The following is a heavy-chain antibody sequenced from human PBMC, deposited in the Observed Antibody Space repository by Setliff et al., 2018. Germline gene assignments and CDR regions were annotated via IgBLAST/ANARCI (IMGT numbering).Heavy chain of an antibody. CDR1: GYTFIYYY. J-gene: IGHJ3*02. CDR3: ARDRFYNSWSGTSITAPHDAFDI. D-gene: IGHD3-3*01. V-gene: IGHV1-46*03. CDR2: INPSGGLT. Sequence: ASVKVSCKASGYTFIYYYIHWLRQAPGQGLEWTGIINPSGGLTRYAQKFQGRVTMTRDTSTSTVYMEVSSLRSEDTAVYFCARDRFYNSWSGTSITAPHDAFDIWGQGTTVTVS.